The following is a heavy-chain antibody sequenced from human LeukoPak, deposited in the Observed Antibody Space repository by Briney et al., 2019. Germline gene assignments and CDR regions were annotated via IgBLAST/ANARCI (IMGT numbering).Heavy chain of an antibody. Sequence: GASVKVSCKVSGYTLTELSMHWVRQAPGKGLEWMGGFDPEDGETIYAQKFQGRVTMTEDTSTDTAYMELSSLRSEDTAVYYCARDPSSSITMVRGVEYYYYYMDVWGKGTTVTVSS. V-gene: IGHV1-24*01. J-gene: IGHJ6*03. D-gene: IGHD3-10*01. CDR1: GYTLTELS. CDR2: FDPEDGET. CDR3: ARDPSSSITMVRGVEYYYYYMDV.